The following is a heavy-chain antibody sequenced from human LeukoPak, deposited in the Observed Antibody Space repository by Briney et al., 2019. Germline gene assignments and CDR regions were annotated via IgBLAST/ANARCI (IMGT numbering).Heavy chain of an antibody. Sequence: ASVKVSCKTSGYTFSTYDINWLRQAAGQGLEWMGWMNPNSANTGFAQKFQSRAAITRDTSTATAYLELSGLTSEDTAVYYCARAIRYQLLSDYWGQGTLVTVSS. CDR2: MNPNSANT. J-gene: IGHJ4*02. V-gene: IGHV1-8*02. CDR1: GYTFSTYD. CDR3: ARAIRYQLLSDY. D-gene: IGHD2-2*01.